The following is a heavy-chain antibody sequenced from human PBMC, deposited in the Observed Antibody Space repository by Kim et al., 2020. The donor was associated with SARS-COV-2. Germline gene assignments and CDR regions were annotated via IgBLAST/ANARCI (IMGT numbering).Heavy chain of an antibody. V-gene: IGHV4-39*01. CDR2: IYYSGST. CDR3: ASPSGSYLRALGY. D-gene: IGHD1-26*01. Sequence: SETLSLTCTVSGGSISSSSYYWGWIRQPPGKGLEWIGSIYYSGSTYYNPSLKSRVTISVDTSKNQFSLKLSSVTAADTAVYYCASPSGSYLRALGYWGQG. CDR1: GGSISSSSYY. J-gene: IGHJ4*02.